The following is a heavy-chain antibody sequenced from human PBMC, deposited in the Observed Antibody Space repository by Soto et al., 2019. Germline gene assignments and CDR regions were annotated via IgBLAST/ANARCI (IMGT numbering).Heavy chain of an antibody. Sequence: LGDSLKISCKGSGSSFTSYWIGWVRQMPGKVLEWMGIIYPGASDTRYIPSFQGQVTISADKSISTTYLQWRSLKASDTAMYYCARRSFSVEVWGQGTMVTVSS. D-gene: IGHD2-21*01. CDR1: GSSFTSYW. CDR2: IYPGASDT. V-gene: IGHV5-51*01. CDR3: ARRSFSVEV. J-gene: IGHJ3*01.